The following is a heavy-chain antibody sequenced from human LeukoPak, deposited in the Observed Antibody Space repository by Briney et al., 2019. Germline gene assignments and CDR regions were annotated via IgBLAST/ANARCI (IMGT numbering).Heavy chain of an antibody. CDR1: GGSISSGYY. D-gene: IGHD4-17*01. CDR2: VWHSGST. Sequence: PSETLSLTCTVSGGSISSGYYWGWIRQSPGKGLERIGNVWHSGSTYYNPSLKSRITISVDTSKNQFSLSLSSVTVADTAVYYCARAGTNLGDYDFWGQGTLVTVSS. V-gene: IGHV4-38-2*02. J-gene: IGHJ4*02. CDR3: ARAGTNLGDYDF.